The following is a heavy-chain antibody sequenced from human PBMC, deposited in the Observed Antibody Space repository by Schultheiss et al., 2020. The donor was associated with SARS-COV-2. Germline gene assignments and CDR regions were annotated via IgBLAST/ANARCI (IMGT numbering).Heavy chain of an antibody. D-gene: IGHD6-19*01. V-gene: IGHV4-34*01. Sequence: SETLSLTCAVYGGSFSGYYWSWIRQPPGKGLEWIGEIYHSGSTNYNPSLKSRVTISVDTSKNQFSLKLSSVTAADTAMYYCARRGIAVADDYWGQGTLVTVSS. J-gene: IGHJ4*02. CDR2: IYHSGST. CDR1: GGSFSGYY. CDR3: ARRGIAVADDY.